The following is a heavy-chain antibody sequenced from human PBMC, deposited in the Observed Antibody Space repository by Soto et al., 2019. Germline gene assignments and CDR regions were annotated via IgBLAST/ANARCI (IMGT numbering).Heavy chain of an antibody. CDR1: GFTFSSFS. CDR3: AREINWSLDS. V-gene: IGHV3-48*01. D-gene: IGHD1-1*01. J-gene: IGHJ4*02. Sequence: PGGSLRLSCAASGFTFSSFSMNWVRQAPGKGLEWVSYISSSSGTILYADSVKGRFTISRDDAKNSLYLQMNSLRAEDTAIYYCAREINWSLDSWGQGALVTVSS. CDR2: ISSSSGTI.